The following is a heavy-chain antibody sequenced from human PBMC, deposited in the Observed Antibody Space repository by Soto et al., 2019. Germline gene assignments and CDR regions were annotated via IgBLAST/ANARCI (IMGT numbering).Heavy chain of an antibody. CDR2: IIPIFGTA. CDR1: GGTFSSYA. Sequence: QVQLVQSGAEVKKPGSSVKVSCKASGGTFSSYAISWVRQAPGQGLEWMGGIIPIFGTANYAQKFQGRVKITADESTRKAYMELGSLRSEDTAVYYCAGGWGSYEWVDYWGQGTLVTVSS. CDR3: AGGWGSYEWVDY. J-gene: IGHJ4*02. D-gene: IGHD3-16*01. V-gene: IGHV1-69*01.